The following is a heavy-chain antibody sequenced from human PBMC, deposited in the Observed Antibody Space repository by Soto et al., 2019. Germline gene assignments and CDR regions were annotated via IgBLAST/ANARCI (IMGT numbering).Heavy chain of an antibody. CDR3: AQVKGFSYAFPEGNALDY. V-gene: IGHV3-23*01. Sequence: EVQLSESGGGLVQPGGSLRLSCAASGLSFSSYAMSWVRQAPGKGLEWVSVISGGGGSTYYADSVKGRFTISRDNSKNTLYVQMNSLRAEDTAVFYCAQVKGFSYAFPEGNALDYWGQGTLVTVSS. CDR1: GLSFSSYA. CDR2: ISGGGGST. J-gene: IGHJ4*02. D-gene: IGHD3-16*01.